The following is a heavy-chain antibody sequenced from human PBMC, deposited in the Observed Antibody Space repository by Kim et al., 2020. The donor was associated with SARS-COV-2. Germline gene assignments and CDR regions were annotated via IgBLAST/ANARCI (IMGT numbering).Heavy chain of an antibody. Sequence: YYADSVKGRFTISRDKAKNSLYLQMNSLRAEDTAVYYCARDRGYSGYGDYWGQGTLVTVSS. CDR3: ARDRGYSGYGDY. D-gene: IGHD5-12*01. J-gene: IGHJ4*02. V-gene: IGHV3-48*01.